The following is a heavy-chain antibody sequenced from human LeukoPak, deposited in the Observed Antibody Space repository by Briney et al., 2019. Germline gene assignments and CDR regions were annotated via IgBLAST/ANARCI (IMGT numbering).Heavy chain of an antibody. Sequence: GGSLRLSCAASGFTFSSYWMSWVRQAPGKGLEWVANIKQDGSEKYYVDSVKGRFTISRDNAKNSLYLQMNSLRAEDTAVYYCARGVIAADKGGYFDYWGQGTLVTVSS. CDR2: IKQDGSEK. V-gene: IGHV3-7*01. D-gene: IGHD6-13*01. J-gene: IGHJ4*02. CDR1: GFTFSSYW. CDR3: ARGVIAADKGGYFDY.